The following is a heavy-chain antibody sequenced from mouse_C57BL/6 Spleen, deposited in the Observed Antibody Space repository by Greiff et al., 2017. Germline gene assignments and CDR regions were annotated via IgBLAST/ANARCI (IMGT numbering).Heavy chain of an antibody. CDR3: TRDYGRGENDYFDY. CDR1: GYTFTDYE. Sequence: VQLQQSGAELVRPGASVTLSCKASGYTFTDYELHWVKQTPVHGLEWIGAIDPETGGTAYNQKFKGKAILTADKSSSTAYMELRSLTSEDSAVYYCTRDYGRGENDYFDYWGQGTTLTVSS. D-gene: IGHD1-1*01. CDR2: IDPETGGT. J-gene: IGHJ2*01. V-gene: IGHV1-15*01.